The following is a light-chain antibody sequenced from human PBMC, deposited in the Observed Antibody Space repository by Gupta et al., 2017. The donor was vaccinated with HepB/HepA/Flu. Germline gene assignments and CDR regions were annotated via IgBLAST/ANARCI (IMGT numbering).Light chain of an antibody. J-gene: IGKJ4*01. CDR1: QGIRNN. CDR3: QQCKSYPLT. Sequence: IQMIQSPSSLSASVGDRVTLTGRASQGIRNNLAWLQQKPGKAPKSLIYGASSLQSRVPSKFSGSGSGTDFTLTISILQPEDFATYYCQQCKSYPLTFGGGTKVEIK. CDR2: GAS. V-gene: IGKV1-16*02.